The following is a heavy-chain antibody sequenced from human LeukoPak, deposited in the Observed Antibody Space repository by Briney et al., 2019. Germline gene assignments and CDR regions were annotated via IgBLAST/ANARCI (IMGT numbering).Heavy chain of an antibody. Sequence: GGSLRLSCAASGFTFSNYWMSWVRQAPGKGLEWVANIKEDGSEKHYVDSVKGRFTISRDNAKNSLYLQMNSLRVDDTAVYYCARTIRGYWGQGTLVAVSS. J-gene: IGHJ4*02. D-gene: IGHD3-10*01. CDR1: GFTFSNYW. V-gene: IGHV3-7*03. CDR3: ARTIRGY. CDR2: IKEDGSEK.